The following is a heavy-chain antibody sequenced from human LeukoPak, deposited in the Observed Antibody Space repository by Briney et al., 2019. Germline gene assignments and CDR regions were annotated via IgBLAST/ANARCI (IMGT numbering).Heavy chain of an antibody. CDR2: INHSGST. CDR1: GFTFSDYS. CDR3: ASSDIVTGTTYYFDY. D-gene: IGHD1-14*01. J-gene: IGHJ4*02. V-gene: IGHV4-34*01. Sequence: GSLRLSCAASGFTFSDYSMNWVRQAPGKGLEWIGEINHSGSTNYNPSLKSRVTISVDTSKNQFSLKLSSVTAADTAVYYCASSDIVTGTTYYFDYWGQGTLITVSS.